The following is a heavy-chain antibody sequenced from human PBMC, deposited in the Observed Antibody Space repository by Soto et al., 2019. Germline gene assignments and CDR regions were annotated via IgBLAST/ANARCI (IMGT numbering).Heavy chain of an antibody. J-gene: IGHJ4*02. Sequence: SVKVSCKASGGTFSSYAISWVRQAPGQGLEWMGGIIPIFGTANYAQKFQGRVTITADESTSTAYMELSSLRSEDTAVYYCARASYSYGDKYYFDYWGPGILVTVSS. CDR1: GGTFSSYA. CDR2: IIPIFGTA. D-gene: IGHD5-18*01. V-gene: IGHV1-69*13. CDR3: ARASYSYGDKYYFDY.